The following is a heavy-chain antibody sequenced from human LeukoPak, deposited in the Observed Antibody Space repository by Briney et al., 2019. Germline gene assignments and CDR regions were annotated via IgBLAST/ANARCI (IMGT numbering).Heavy chain of an antibody. J-gene: IGHJ4*02. V-gene: IGHV3-53*01. Sequence: GGSLRLSCAASGFTGSSNYMSWVRQAPGKGLEWVSVIYSGGSTYYADSVKGRFTISRDNSKNTLYLQMNSLRAEDTAVYYCARAVYDSSGYYFDYWGQGTLVTVSS. D-gene: IGHD3-22*01. CDR3: ARAVYDSSGYYFDY. CDR2: IYSGGST. CDR1: GFTGSSNY.